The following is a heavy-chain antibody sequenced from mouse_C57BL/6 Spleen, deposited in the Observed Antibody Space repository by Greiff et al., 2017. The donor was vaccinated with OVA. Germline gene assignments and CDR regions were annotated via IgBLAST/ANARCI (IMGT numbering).Heavy chain of an antibody. CDR3: ARPPYGNYWFAY. V-gene: IGHV1-61*01. CDR2: IYPSDSET. CDR1: GYTFTSYW. Sequence: VQLQQPGAELVRPGSSVKLSCKASGYTFTSYWMDWVKQRPGQGLEWIGNIYPSDSETHYNQKFKDKATLTVDKSSSTAYMQLSSLTSEDSAVYYCARPPYGNYWFAYWGQGTLVTVSA. D-gene: IGHD2-1*01. J-gene: IGHJ3*01.